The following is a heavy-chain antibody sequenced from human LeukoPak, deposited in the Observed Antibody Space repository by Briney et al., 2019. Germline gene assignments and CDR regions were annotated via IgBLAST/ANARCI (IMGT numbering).Heavy chain of an antibody. CDR2: IYHSGST. CDR1: GGSISSSNW. CDR3: ARGLAVAGTPYYFDY. V-gene: IGHV4-4*02. Sequence: PSGTLSLTCAVSGGSISSSNWWSWVRQPPGKGLEWIGEIYHSGSTNYNPSLKSRVTISVDKSKNQFSLKLSSVTAADTAVYYCARGLAVAGTPYYFDYWGQGTLVTVSS. J-gene: IGHJ4*02. D-gene: IGHD6-19*01.